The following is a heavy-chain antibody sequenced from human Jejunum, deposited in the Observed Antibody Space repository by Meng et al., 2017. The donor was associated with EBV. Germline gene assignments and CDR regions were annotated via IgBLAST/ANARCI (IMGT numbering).Heavy chain of an antibody. CDR3: ATAHGFTIFGVAYYFDY. D-gene: IGHD3-3*01. V-gene: IGHV1-24*01. Sequence: GPVVQSGAGVKKPGASVKVSCKVSGYSLTELSMHWVRQAPGKGLEWMGGFDPEDGETIYAQKFQGRVTMTEDTSTDTAYMELSSLRSEDTAVYYCATAHGFTIFGVAYYFDYWGQGTLVTVSS. CDR2: FDPEDGET. J-gene: IGHJ4*02. CDR1: GYSLTELS.